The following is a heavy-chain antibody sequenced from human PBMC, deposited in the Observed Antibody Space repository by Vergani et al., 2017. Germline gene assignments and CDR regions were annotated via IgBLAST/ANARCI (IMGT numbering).Heavy chain of an antibody. D-gene: IGHD3-22*01. Sequence: QVQLVQSGSEVRKPGASVKVSCQVSGYSLTELTIHWVRQAPGKGLEWMGGFDPENGEVTFAHNIQGRVTMTEDRSTDTAYMELSSLRPEDTALYYCAIVTDDYDSSGYYLDYWGQGTLVTVSS. J-gene: IGHJ4*02. CDR3: AIVTDDYDSSGYYLDY. CDR1: GYSLTELT. CDR2: FDPENGEV. V-gene: IGHV1-24*01.